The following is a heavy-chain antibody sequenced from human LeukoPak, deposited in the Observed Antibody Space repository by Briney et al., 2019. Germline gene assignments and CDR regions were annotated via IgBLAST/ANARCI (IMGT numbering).Heavy chain of an antibody. CDR1: GYTFTNYY. D-gene: IGHD2-2*01. CDR2: INPSGGST. V-gene: IGHV1-46*01. CDR3: ARTLWGIVVVSAAARTVNYYGMDV. J-gene: IGHJ6*02. Sequence: GASVKVSCKASGYTFTNYYIHWVRQAPGQGLEWMGIINPSGGSTIYAQKFKGRVTMTRDTSTTTVYMELSSLRFEDTAVYYCARTLWGIVVVSAAARTVNYYGMDVWGQGTTVTVSS.